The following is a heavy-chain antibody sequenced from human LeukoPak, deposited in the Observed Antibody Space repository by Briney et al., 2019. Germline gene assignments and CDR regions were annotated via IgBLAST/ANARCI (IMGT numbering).Heavy chain of an antibody. V-gene: IGHV3-74*01. D-gene: IGHD5-12*01. CDR2: INTDGSST. CDR1: RLTFSNYL. J-gene: IGHJ4*02. CDR3: ASDAPTVGTFDY. Sequence: GGSLRLSCEASRLTFSNYLMHWVRQAPGKGLVWVSSINTDGSSTSCADSVKGRFTVSRDNAKNTLYLQMHSLRAEDTAVYYCASDAPTVGTFDYWGQGTLVTVSS.